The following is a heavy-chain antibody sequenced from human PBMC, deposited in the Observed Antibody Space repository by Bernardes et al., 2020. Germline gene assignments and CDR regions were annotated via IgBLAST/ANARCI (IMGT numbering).Heavy chain of an antibody. V-gene: IGHV3-23*01. CDR2: ISGSGAST. CDR3: ARDGGGLYYFYYCMDV. Sequence: GGSLRLSCAASGFTFNTYAMSWVRQAPGKGLEWVSVISGSGASTDYADSVKGRFTISRDNSKNTVYLKMNSLRAEDTAVYYCARDGGGLYYFYYCMDVWGKGTTATVSS. D-gene: IGHD3-10*01. CDR1: GFTFNTYA. J-gene: IGHJ6*03.